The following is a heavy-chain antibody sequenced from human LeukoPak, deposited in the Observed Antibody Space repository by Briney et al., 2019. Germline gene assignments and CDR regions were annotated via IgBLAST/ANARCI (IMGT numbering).Heavy chain of an antibody. V-gene: IGHV1-69*01. CDR3: ARDGDFWSGYTDY. D-gene: IGHD3-3*01. Sequence: KVSCKASGGTFSSYAISWVRQAPGQGLEWMGGIIPIFGTANYAQKFQGRVTITADESTSTAYMELSSLRSEDTAVYYCARDGDFWSGYTDYWGQGTLVTVSS. J-gene: IGHJ4*02. CDR2: IIPIFGTA. CDR1: GGTFSSYA.